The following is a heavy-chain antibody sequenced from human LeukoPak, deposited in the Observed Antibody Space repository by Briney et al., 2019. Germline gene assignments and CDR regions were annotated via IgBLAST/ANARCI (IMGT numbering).Heavy chain of an antibody. D-gene: IGHD3-22*01. CDR1: GFKFEDYG. CDR3: ARQYTDSRDWYFYYIDV. J-gene: IGHJ6*03. Sequence: GGSLRLSCVGSGFKFEDYGMNWVRQVPGKGLEGVSGINWSGTNIGYADSVKGRFTISRDNAKNALYLQMNSLRAEDTALYFCARQYTDSRDWYFYYIDVWGKGTTVIVSS. CDR2: INWSGTNI. V-gene: IGHV3-20*04.